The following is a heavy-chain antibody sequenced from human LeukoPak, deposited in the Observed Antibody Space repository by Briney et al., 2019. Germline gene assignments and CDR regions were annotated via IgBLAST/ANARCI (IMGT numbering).Heavy chain of an antibody. V-gene: IGHV3-7*03. CDR1: GFTFSSCW. D-gene: IGHD3-16*01. CDR3: ARGGGLDV. J-gene: IGHJ6*02. CDR2: INHNGNVN. Sequence: GGSLRLSCAVSGFTFSSCWMNWARQAPGKGLEWVASINHNGNVNYYVDSVKGRFTISRDNAKNSLYLQMSNLRAEDTAVYFCARGGGLDVWGQGATVTVSS.